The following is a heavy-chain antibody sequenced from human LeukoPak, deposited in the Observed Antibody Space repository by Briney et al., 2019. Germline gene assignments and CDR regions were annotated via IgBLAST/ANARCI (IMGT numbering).Heavy chain of an antibody. CDR2: IYTSGST. V-gene: IGHV4-4*07. J-gene: IGHJ5*02. D-gene: IGHD6-19*01. Sequence: SETLSLTCTVSGGSISSYYWSWIRQPAGKGLEWIGRIYTSGSTNYNPSLKSRVTMPVDTSKNQFSLKLSSVTAADTAVYYCARDRGQWLGKDWFDPWGQGTLVTVSS. CDR3: ARDRGQWLGKDWFDP. CDR1: GGSISSYY.